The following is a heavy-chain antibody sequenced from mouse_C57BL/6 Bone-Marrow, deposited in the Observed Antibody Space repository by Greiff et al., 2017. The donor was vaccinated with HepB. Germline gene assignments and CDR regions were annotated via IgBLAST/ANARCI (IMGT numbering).Heavy chain of an antibody. V-gene: IGHV1-39*01. Sequence: VQLQQSGPELVKPGASVTISCKASGYSFTDYNMNWVKQSNGKSLEWIGVIYPNYGTTSYNQKFKGKATSTVDQSSSTAYKQNNSLTAEDAAFYYCARQAYDYYLDYGGQGTTLTVSS. CDR1: GYSFTDYN. CDR2: IYPNYGTT. J-gene: IGHJ2*01. CDR3: ARQAYDYYLDY. D-gene: IGHD2-4*01.